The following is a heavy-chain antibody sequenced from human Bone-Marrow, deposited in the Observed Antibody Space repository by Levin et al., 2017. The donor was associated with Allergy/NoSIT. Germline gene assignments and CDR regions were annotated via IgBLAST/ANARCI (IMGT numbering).Heavy chain of an antibody. D-gene: IGHD2/OR15-2a*01. CDR2: ITGSAGTT. Sequence: GESLKISCAASGFTFSNYVMSWVRQAPGKGLEWVSSITGSAGTTYYADSVKGRFSISRDNSKNTIYLQMNSLRAEDTAVYYCAKYSRENTPDYWGQGTLVTVSS. CDR3: AKYSRENTPDY. J-gene: IGHJ4*02. CDR1: GFTFSNYV. V-gene: IGHV3-23*01.